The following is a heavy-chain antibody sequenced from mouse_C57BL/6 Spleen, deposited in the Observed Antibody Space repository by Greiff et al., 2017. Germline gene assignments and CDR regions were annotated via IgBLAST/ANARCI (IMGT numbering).Heavy chain of an antibody. CDR2: IDPSGSNN. CDR1: GYTFTSYW. D-gene: IGHD2-5*01. V-gene: IGHV1-50*01. J-gene: IGHJ3*01. Sequence: QVQLQQPGAELVKPGASVKLSCKASGYTFTSYWMQWVNQRPGQGLEWIGEIDPSGSNNNYNQKFKGKATLTVDTSSSTAYMQHSSLTSEDAAVYYCARCDDSNSWFAYWGQGTLVTVSA. CDR3: ARCDDSNSWFAY.